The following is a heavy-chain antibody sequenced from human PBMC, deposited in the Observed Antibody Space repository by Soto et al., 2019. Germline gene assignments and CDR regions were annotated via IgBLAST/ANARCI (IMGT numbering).Heavy chain of an antibody. CDR2: INWNGGST. J-gene: IGHJ5*02. D-gene: IGHD5-12*01. V-gene: IGHV3-20*04. CDR1: GFTFDDYG. CDR3: ARDNGGYSGHLQVGYFDD. Sequence: EVQLVESGGGVVRPGGSLRLSCAASGFTFDDYGMSWVRQAPGKGLEWVSGINWNGGSTGYADSVKGRFTISRDNAKNSLYLQMNSLRAEDTALYYCARDNGGYSGHLQVGYFDDWGQGTLVTVSS.